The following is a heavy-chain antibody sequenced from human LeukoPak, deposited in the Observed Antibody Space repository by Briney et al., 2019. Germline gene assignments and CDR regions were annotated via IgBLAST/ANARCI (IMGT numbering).Heavy chain of an antibody. CDR2: IITIFGAA. D-gene: IGHD3-10*01. CDR3: ARDAYGSGSYGGLYGMDV. CDR1: GGTFSSYA. J-gene: IGHJ6*04. V-gene: IGHV1-69*06. Sequence: SVNVSCKASGGTFSSYAISWVRQAPGQGLEWMGGIITIFGAANYAQKFQGRATITADKSTSTAYMELSSLRSEDTAVYYCARDAYGSGSYGGLYGMDVWGKGTTVTVSS.